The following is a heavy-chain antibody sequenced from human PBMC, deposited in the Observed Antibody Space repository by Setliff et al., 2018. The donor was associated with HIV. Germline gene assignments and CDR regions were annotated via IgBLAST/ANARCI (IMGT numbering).Heavy chain of an antibody. CDR2: IRTKANNYAT. V-gene: IGHV3-73*01. J-gene: IGHJ4*02. Sequence: QTGGSLRLSCAASGFSFSGSVIHWVRQTSGKRLEWVGHIRTKANNYATDYLPSLRGSFTISRDDSNSTAYLQMDSLKPGDTAVYYCAADTRFGDTTFDYWGQGALVTVSS. CDR1: GFSFSGSV. D-gene: IGHD4-17*01. CDR3: AADTRFGDTTFDY.